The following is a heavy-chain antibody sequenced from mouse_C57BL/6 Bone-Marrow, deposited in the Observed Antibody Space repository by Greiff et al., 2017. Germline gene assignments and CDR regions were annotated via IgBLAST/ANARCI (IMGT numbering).Heavy chain of an antibody. J-gene: IGHJ3*01. D-gene: IGHD1-1*01. CDR1: GYTFTSYW. CDR3: AREDYGISFAY. V-gene: IGHV1-69*01. Sequence: QVRLQQPGAELVMPGASVKLSCKASGYTFTSYWMHWVKQRPGQGLEWIGEIDPSDSYTNYNQKFKGKSTLTVDKSSSTAYMQLSSLTSEDSAVYYCAREDYGISFAYWGQGTLVTVSA. CDR2: IDPSDSYT.